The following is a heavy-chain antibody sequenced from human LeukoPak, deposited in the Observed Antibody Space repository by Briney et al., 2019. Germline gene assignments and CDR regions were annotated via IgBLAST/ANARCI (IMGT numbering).Heavy chain of an antibody. D-gene: IGHD3-3*01. J-gene: IGHJ4*02. V-gene: IGHV3-9*01. Sequence: GGSLRLSCAASGFTFDDYAMHWVRQAPGKGLEWVSGISWNSGSIGYADSVKGRFTISRDNAKNSLYLQMNSLRAEDTALYYCAKDPYYDFWSGYHFDYWGQGTLVTVSS. CDR2: ISWNSGSI. CDR1: GFTFDDYA. CDR3: AKDPYYDFWSGYHFDY.